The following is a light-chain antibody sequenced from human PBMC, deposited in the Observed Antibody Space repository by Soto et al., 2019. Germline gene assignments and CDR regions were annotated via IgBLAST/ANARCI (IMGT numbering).Light chain of an antibody. V-gene: IGKV1-5*01. CDR1: QSISTW. CDR3: QQYNSYSSWT. J-gene: IGKJ1*01. Sequence: DIHITQSPSTLSASVGDRVTITCRASQSISTWLAWYQQKPGKAPHLLIYDASSLETGVPSRFSGRGSGTEFTLTINNLQPDDFAMYYCQQYNSYSSWTFGQGTKVDIK. CDR2: DAS.